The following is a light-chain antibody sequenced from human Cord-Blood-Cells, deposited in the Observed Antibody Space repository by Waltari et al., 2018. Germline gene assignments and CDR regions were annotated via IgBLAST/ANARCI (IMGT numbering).Light chain of an antibody. V-gene: IGLV2-8*01. J-gene: IGLJ2*01. CDR1: SSDVGGYNY. Sequence: QSALTQPPSAAGSPGQSVTISCTGTSSDVGGYNYDSWYQQHPGKAPKLMIYEVSKRPSGGPDRFSGSKSGNTASLTVAGLQAEDEADYYCSSYAGSNNFVVFGGGTKLTVL. CDR2: EVS. CDR3: SSYAGSNNFVV.